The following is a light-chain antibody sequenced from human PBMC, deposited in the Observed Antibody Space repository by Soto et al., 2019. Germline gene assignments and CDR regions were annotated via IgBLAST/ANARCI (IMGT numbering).Light chain of an antibody. CDR1: SSNIGSNH. Sequence: QSVLTQPPSASGTPGQRVTISCSGSSSNIGSNHVHWYQHLPGTAPKLLISDNSQRPSGVPDRFSGSRSGTSASLAISGLRSEYEAHSYFSTDAGSSNVYSTGLKVAVL. CDR2: DNS. V-gene: IGLV1-47*02. J-gene: IGLJ1*01. CDR3: STDAGSSNV.